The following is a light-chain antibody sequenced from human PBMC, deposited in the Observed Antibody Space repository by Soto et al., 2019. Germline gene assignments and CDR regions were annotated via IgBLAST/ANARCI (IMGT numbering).Light chain of an antibody. V-gene: IGLV8-61*01. J-gene: IGLJ3*02. Sequence: QTVVTQEPSFSVSPGGTVTLTCGLNSGSVSTNYYPAWYQHTPGQAPRSLVYNTNTRSSGVPDRFSGSILGNRAALTISGAQADDESDYYCVLHMNDGTWVFGGGTKLTVL. CDR2: NTN. CDR1: SGSVSTNYY. CDR3: VLHMNDGTWV.